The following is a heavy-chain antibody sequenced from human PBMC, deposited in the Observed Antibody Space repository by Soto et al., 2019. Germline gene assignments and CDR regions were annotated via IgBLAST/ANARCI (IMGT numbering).Heavy chain of an antibody. Sequence: ASVKVSCKVSGYALTELSMHWVRQSPGKGLEWMGGFDPADGKTIYAQKLQGRVTMTEDTSTDTAYMELSSLRSEDTAVYYCATAQGAFEAEYFQYWGQGTLVTVSS. CDR2: FDPADGKT. V-gene: IGHV1-24*01. D-gene: IGHD3-16*01. CDR3: ATAQGAFEAEYFQY. CDR1: GYALTELS. J-gene: IGHJ1*01.